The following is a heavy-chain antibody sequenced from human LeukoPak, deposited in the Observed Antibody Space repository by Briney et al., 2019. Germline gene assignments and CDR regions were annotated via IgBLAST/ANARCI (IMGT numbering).Heavy chain of an antibody. CDR1: GGSISSSSYY. Sequence: SETLSLTCTVSGGSISSSSYYWGWIRQPPGKGLEWIGSIYYSGSTYYNPSLKSRVTISLDTSKNQLSLRLTSVTAADTAMYYCVKGAGRDFGYWGQGTLVTVSS. CDR2: IYYSGST. J-gene: IGHJ4*02. CDR3: VKGAGRDFGY. V-gene: IGHV4-39*07.